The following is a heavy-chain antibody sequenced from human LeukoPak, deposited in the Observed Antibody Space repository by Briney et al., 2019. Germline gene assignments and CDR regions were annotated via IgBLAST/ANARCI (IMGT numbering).Heavy chain of an antibody. V-gene: IGHV5-51*01. D-gene: IGHD3-10*01. CDR2: IYPGDSDT. Sequence: GASLKISCKGSGYGFTSYWIAWVRQLPGKGLEWMGIIYPGDSDTRSSPSFQGQVTISVDKSITTAYLQWSSLKASDTAIYYCARIGSGSYALDYWGQGTLVTVSS. CDR3: ARIGSGSYALDY. CDR1: GYGFTSYW. J-gene: IGHJ4*02.